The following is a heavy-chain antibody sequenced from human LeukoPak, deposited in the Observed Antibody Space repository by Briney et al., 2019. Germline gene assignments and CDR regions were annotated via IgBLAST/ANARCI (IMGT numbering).Heavy chain of an antibody. V-gene: IGHV3-23*01. J-gene: IGHJ4*02. CDR3: ARGIDSGYDYFDY. Sequence: GGSLRLSCAASGFTFSSYAMSWVRQAPGKGLEWVSAISGSGGSTYYADSVKGRFTISRDNAKNSLYLRMNSLRAEDTALYYCARGIDSGYDYFDYWGQGTLVTVSS. D-gene: IGHD5-12*01. CDR1: GFTFSSYA. CDR2: ISGSGGST.